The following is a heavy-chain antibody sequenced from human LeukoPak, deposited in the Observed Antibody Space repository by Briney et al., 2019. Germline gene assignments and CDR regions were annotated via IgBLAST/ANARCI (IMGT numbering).Heavy chain of an antibody. J-gene: IGHJ4*02. D-gene: IGHD3-9*01. Sequence: GGSLRLSCAASGFTFSSYAMHWVRQAPGKGLEWVAVISYDGSNKYYADSVKGRFTISRENSKNTLYLQMNSLRAEDTAVYYCARDQSTSEYFDWLSPDYWGQGTLVTVSS. CDR3: ARDQSTSEYFDWLSPDY. V-gene: IGHV3-30-3*01. CDR2: ISYDGSNK. CDR1: GFTFSSYA.